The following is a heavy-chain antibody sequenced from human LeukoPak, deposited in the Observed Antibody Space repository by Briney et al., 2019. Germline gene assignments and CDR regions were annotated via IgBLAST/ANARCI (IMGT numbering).Heavy chain of an antibody. D-gene: IGHD3-22*01. CDR2: IYTGGNT. V-gene: IGHV3-53*01. CDR1: VFTVDSNN. Sequence: GGSLRLSCAASVFTVDSNNLSWVRQAPRKGPEWVSTIYTGGNTYYAASVKGRFTISRDFSKNTVFLHMNSLRAEDTAMYYCARGDDSGYYDYFDYWGQGALVTVSS. J-gene: IGHJ4*02. CDR3: ARGDDSGYYDYFDY.